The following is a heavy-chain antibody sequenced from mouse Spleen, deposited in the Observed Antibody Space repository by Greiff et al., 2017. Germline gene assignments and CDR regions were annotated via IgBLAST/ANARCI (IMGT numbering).Heavy chain of an antibody. CDR1: GYIFTAYY. V-gene: IGHV1-19*01. D-gene: IGHD1-1*02. CDR3: GRRYGQFAEYFGC. J-gene: IGHJ2*02. CDR2: IDPYNGSP. Sequence: VQLQQSGPVLVKPGASVKMSCKASGYIFTAYYLNWVKQSHGESLEWIGVIDPYNGSPFYNLNFKGKATLTVDKSSSTAYMELNSLTSEDSAVYYCGRRYGQFAEYFGCWGRGTSLTVSS.